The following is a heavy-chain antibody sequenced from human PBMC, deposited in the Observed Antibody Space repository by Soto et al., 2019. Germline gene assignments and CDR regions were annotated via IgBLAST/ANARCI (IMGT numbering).Heavy chain of an antibody. Sequence: PGESLKISCKTSGYSFTSYWIGWVRPMPGKGMEWMGNIYPYDSAKRYSPSFQGQVTISADTSITTAYLQWSGLRASDTAMYFCARYLVGSTRGNFDYWGQGTLVTVSS. V-gene: IGHV5-51*01. CDR2: IYPYDSAK. CDR1: GYSFTSYW. J-gene: IGHJ4*01. CDR3: ARYLVGSTRGNFDY. D-gene: IGHD2-2*01.